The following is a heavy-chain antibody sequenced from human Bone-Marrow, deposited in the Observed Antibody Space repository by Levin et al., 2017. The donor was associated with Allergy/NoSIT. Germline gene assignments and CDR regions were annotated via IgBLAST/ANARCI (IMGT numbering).Heavy chain of an antibody. J-gene: IGHJ4*02. CDR3: ARRAVGYFDY. CDR2: IHYSGST. CDR1: GGSISSASYF. V-gene: IGHV4-39*01. Sequence: SETLSLTCTVSGGSISSASYFWDWIRQPPGKGLEWIASIHYSGSTYYNPSLKSQVTISEDTSKNQFSLKLRSVTAADTAVYFCARRAVGYFDYWGQGTLVTVSS.